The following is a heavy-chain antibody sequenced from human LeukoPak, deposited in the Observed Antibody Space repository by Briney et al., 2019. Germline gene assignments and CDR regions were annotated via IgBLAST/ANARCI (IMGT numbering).Heavy chain of an antibody. D-gene: IGHD3-22*01. CDR1: GASISSTTYY. CDR2: IYYSGST. V-gene: IGHV4-39*07. J-gene: IGHJ4*02. CDR3: ARYSSGYCLH. Sequence: SETLSLTCTVSGASISSTTYYWGWIRQPPRKGLEWIASIYYSGSTYYNPSLKSRVTISVDKSKNQFSLKLSSVAAADTAVYYCARYSSGYCLHWGQGTLVTVSS.